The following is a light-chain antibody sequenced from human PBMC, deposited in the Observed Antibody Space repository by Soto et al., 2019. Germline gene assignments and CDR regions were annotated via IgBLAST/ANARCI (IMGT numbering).Light chain of an antibody. CDR3: QQYNTWPLT. CDR2: DAS. CDR1: QSVSSN. V-gene: IGKV3-15*01. J-gene: IGKJ3*01. Sequence: ETVMTQSPATLYVSPGERPTLSCRASQSVSSNLAWYQQKPGQAPRLLIYDASTRATGIPARFSGSGSGTEFTLTISSLQSEDFAVYSCQQYNTWPLTFGPGTKVDIK.